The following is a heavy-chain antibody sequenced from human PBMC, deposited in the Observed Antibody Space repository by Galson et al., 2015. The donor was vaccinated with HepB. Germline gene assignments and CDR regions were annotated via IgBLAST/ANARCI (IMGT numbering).Heavy chain of an antibody. J-gene: IGHJ4*02. CDR1: GFSFSSNA. Sequence: SLRLSCAASGFSFSSNAMSWVRQVPGKGLEWISEISGSGGRTDYADSVKGRFIISGENSRNTLYLQMNSLRVDDSAVYFCAKAPIYYFDSWGQGISVTVSS. CDR3: AKAPIYYFDS. CDR2: ISGSGGRT. V-gene: IGHV3-23*01.